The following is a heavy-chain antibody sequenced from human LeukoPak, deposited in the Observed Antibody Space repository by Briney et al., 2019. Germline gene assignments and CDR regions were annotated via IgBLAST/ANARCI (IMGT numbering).Heavy chain of an antibody. CDR3: ARFNSLITYGGWFDP. CDR2: IHHSGDT. Sequence: PSETLSLTCAVSGFSISSGYYWGWIRQPPGKGLEWIGSIHHSGDTDYNPLLQSRVTISVHTSNNQFSLQLRSVTAADTAVYYCARFNSLITYGGWFDPWGQGTLVTVSS. V-gene: IGHV4-38-2*01. CDR1: GFSISSGYY. D-gene: IGHD2/OR15-2a*01. J-gene: IGHJ5*02.